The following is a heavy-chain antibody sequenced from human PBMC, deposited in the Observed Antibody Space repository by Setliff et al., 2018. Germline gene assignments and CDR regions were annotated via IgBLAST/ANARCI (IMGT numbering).Heavy chain of an antibody. CDR1: GFSFSGSD. V-gene: IGHV3-73*01. Sequence: GESLKISCAASGFSFSGSDVYWVRQASVKGLEWIGRIRGRTDNYATAYAASVRGRFTISRDDSKNTAYLQMNSLKTEDTAVYYCTFARDGYDVFDIWGQGTMVTVSS. CDR3: TFARDGYDVFDI. D-gene: IGHD5-18*01. J-gene: IGHJ3*02. CDR2: IRGRTDNYAT.